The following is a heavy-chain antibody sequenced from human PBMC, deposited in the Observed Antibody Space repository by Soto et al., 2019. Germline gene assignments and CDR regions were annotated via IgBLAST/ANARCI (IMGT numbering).Heavy chain of an antibody. J-gene: IGHJ4*02. Sequence: QVQLVQSGAEVKKPGSSVKVSCKASGGTFSSYAISWVRQAPGRGLEWMGGISRIFGTANYAQKFQGRVTITADKSTKTAYIELSRLRSEDTAVYYCARGHEYSPSGWYSRSFDYWGQGTLVTVSS. CDR3: ARGHEYSPSGWYSRSFDY. V-gene: IGHV1-69*06. D-gene: IGHD6-19*01. CDR2: ISRIFGTA. CDR1: GGTFSSYA.